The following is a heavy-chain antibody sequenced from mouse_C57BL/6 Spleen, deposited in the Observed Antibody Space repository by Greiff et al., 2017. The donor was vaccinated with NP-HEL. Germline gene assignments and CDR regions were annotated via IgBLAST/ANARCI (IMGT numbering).Heavy chain of an antibody. Sequence: VHLVESGPELVKPGASVKISCKASGYSFTSYYIHWVKQRPGQGLEWIGWIYPGSGNTKYNEKFKGKATLTADTSSSTAYMQLSSLTSEDSAVYYCAREGGNYAYAMDYWGQGTSVTVSS. CDR2: IYPGSGNT. V-gene: IGHV1-66*01. CDR1: GYSFTSYY. J-gene: IGHJ4*01. CDR3: AREGGNYAYAMDY. D-gene: IGHD2-1*01.